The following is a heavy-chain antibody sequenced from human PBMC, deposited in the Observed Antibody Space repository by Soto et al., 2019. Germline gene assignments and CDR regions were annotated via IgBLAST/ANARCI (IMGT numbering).Heavy chain of an antibody. D-gene: IGHD7-27*01. CDR3: ARTVMPVGNLAAFDH. CDR1: GGSVSSVKYF. J-gene: IGHJ4*02. V-gene: IGHV4-61*01. CDR2: IYNNGNT. Sequence: PSETLSLTCNVSGGSVSSVKYFWSWIRRPPGKGLEWIAYIYNNGNTNYNPSLKSRATISVDTSKNQCSLKLTSATAADSAVYFCARTVMPVGNLAAFDHWGQGVLVTVSS.